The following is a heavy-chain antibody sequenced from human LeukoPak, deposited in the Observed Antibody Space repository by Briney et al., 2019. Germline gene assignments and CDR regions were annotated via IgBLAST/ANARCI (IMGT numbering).Heavy chain of an antibody. J-gene: IGHJ6*03. Sequence: PGGSLRLSCAASGFTFSDYYMSWIRQAPGKGLEWVSYISSSGSTIYYADSVKGRFTISRDNAKNSLYLQMNSLRAEDTAVYYCARRVTIFPYYYMDVSGKGTTVTVSS. CDR2: ISSSGSTI. CDR3: ARRVTIFPYYYMDV. V-gene: IGHV3-11*01. CDR1: GFTFSDYY. D-gene: IGHD3-3*01.